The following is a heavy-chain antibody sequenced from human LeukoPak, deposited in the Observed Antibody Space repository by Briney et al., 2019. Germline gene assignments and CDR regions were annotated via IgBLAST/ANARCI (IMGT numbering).Heavy chain of an antibody. J-gene: IGHJ4*02. D-gene: IGHD2-15*01. V-gene: IGHV3-48*02. CDR1: GLTFSSYS. CDR3: ARAASSGGFLNYFDY. CDR2: ISSSSSTI. Sequence: GGSLRLSCAASGLTFSSYSVNWVRQAPGKGLEWVSYISSSSSTIYYADSVKGRFTISRDNAKNSLYLQMNSLRDEDTAVYYCARAASSGGFLNYFDYWGQGTLVTVSS.